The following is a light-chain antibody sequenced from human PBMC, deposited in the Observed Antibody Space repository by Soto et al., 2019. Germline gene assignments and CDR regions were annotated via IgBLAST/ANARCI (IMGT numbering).Light chain of an antibody. CDR1: SSNIGAGYD. V-gene: IGLV1-40*01. Sequence: QLVLTQPPSVSGAPGQRVTISCTGSSSNIGAGYDVHWYQQLPGTAPKLLIYGNSNRPSGVPDRFSGSKSGTSASLAITGLQADDEADYYCQSYDSSLSGWVLGGGTKVTVL. CDR3: QSYDSSLSGWV. CDR2: GNS. J-gene: IGLJ3*02.